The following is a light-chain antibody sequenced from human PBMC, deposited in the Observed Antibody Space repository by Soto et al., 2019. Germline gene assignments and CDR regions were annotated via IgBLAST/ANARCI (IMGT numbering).Light chain of an antibody. Sequence: QSVLTQPASVSGSLGQSITISCTGTSIDVGGYNYVSWYQQHPGQAPKLLIYDVSHRPSGISYRFSGSKSGNTASLTISGLQAEDEADYYCSSYTGSAALAIFGGGTKLTVL. J-gene: IGLJ2*01. CDR3: SSYTGSAALAI. CDR2: DVS. CDR1: SIDVGGYNY. V-gene: IGLV2-14*03.